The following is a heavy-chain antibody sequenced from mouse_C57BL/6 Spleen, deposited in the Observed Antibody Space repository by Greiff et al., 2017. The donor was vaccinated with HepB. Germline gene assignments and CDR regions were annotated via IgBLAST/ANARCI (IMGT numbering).Heavy chain of an antibody. CDR2: INPNNGGT. CDR1: GYTFTDYY. V-gene: IGHV1-26*01. D-gene: IGHD2-3*01. CDR3: ARSMVPSWFAY. Sequence: EVQLQQSGPELVKPGASVKISCKASGYTFTDYYMNWVKQSPGKSLEWIGDINPNNGGTSYNQKFKGKATLTVDKSSSTAYMELRSLTSEDSAVYYCARSMVPSWFAYWGQGTLVTVSA. J-gene: IGHJ3*01.